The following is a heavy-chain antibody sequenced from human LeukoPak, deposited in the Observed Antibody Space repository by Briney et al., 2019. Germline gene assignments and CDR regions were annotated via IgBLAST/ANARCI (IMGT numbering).Heavy chain of an antibody. J-gene: IGHJ4*02. D-gene: IGHD1-26*01. Sequence: GASVKVSCKTSGYTFNSYAMHWVRQAPGQRLGWMGWINAGNGNTKYSQKFQGRVTITRDTSASTAYMELSSLRSEDTAVYYCARVPRSGSYPYYFDYWGQGTLVTVSS. CDR3: ARVPRSGSYPYYFDY. CDR2: INAGNGNT. CDR1: GYTFNSYA. V-gene: IGHV1-3*01.